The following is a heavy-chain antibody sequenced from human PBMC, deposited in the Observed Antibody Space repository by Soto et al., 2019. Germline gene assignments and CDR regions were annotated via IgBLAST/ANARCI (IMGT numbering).Heavy chain of an antibody. Sequence: QVQLVESGGGLVKPGGSLRLSCAASGFTFSDYYMTWIRQAPGKGLESLSYISGSSSDTNYADSVRGRFTISRDNAKNSLYLQMNSLRAEDTAVYYCATGPRRLSDWGQGTLFIVSS. V-gene: IGHV3-11*05. J-gene: IGHJ4*02. D-gene: IGHD3-3*01. CDR2: ISGSSSDT. CDR1: GFTFSDYY. CDR3: ATGPRRLSD.